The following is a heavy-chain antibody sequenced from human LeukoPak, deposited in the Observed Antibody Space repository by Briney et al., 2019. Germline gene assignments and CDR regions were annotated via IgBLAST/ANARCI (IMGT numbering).Heavy chain of an antibody. CDR1: GGSIDITNY. CDR3: TRENRPFCPFAY. Sequence: PSETLSLTCGVSGGSIDITNYWSWVRQAPGKGLEWIGEISHSGTTNYNPSLRSRVSMFLDRANNQFSLSLTSVTAADSAVYYCTRENRPFCPFAYWGQRVLVTVSS. V-gene: IGHV4-4*02. D-gene: IGHD2/OR15-2a*01. J-gene: IGHJ4*02. CDR2: ISHSGTT.